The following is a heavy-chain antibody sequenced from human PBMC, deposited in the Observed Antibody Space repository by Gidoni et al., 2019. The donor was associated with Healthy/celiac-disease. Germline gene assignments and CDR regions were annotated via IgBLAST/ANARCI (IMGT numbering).Heavy chain of an antibody. D-gene: IGHD6-13*01. CDR2: SIPIVGTA. CDR1: GGTFSSYA. Sequence: QVQLVQSGAEVKKPGSSVKVSCKASGGTFSSYAISWVRQAPGQGLEWMGGSIPIVGTANDAQKFHGRVTITADESTSTAYMELSSLRSEDTAVYYCARAGGAAAGRIKYYYYYYMDVWGKGTTVTVSS. V-gene: IGHV1-69*01. CDR3: ARAGGAAAGRIKYYYYYYMDV. J-gene: IGHJ6*03.